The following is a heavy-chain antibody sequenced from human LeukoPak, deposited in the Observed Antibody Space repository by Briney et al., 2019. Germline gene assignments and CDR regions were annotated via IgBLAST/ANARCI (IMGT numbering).Heavy chain of an antibody. CDR2: INTNTGNP. CDR1: GYTFTSYD. CDR3: ARPRRGHYYYYMDV. V-gene: IGHV7-4-1*02. D-gene: IGHD3-10*01. J-gene: IGHJ6*03. Sequence: ASVKVSCKASGYTFTSYDINWVRQAAGQGLEWMGWINTNTGNPTYAQGFTGRFVFSLDTSFSTAYLQISSLKAEDTAVYYCARPRRGHYYYYMDVWGKGTTVTVSS.